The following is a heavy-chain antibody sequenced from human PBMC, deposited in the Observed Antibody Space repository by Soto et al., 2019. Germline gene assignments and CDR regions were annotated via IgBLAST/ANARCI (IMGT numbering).Heavy chain of an antibody. CDR2: ISGSGGST. CDR3: ATAEDIVVVVAEARAFDI. J-gene: IGHJ3*02. D-gene: IGHD2-15*01. Sequence: GGFLRLSCAASGFTFSSYAMSWVRQAPGKGLEWVSAISGSGGSTYYADSVKGRFTISRDNSKNTLYLQMNSLRAEDTAVYYCATAEDIVVVVAEARAFDIWGQGTMVTVSS. CDR1: GFTFSSYA. V-gene: IGHV3-23*01.